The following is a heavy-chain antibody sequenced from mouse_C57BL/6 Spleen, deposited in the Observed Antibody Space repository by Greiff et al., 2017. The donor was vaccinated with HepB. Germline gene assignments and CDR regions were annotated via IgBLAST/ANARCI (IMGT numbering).Heavy chain of an antibody. CDR1: GYSFTDYN. CDR3: ARSPLRGYDSPFAY. J-gene: IGHJ3*01. Sequence: VQLKQSGPELVKPGASVKISCKASGYSFTDYNMNWVKPSNGKSLEWIGVINPNYGTTSYNQTFKGKATLAVDQPSSTAYMQLNSLTSEGSAFYYCARSPLRGYDSPFAYWGQGTLVTVSA. V-gene: IGHV1-39*01. CDR2: INPNYGTT. D-gene: IGHD2-2*01.